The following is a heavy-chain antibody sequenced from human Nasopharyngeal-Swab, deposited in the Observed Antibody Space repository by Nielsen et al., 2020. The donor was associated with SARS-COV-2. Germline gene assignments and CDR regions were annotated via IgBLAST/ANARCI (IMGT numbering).Heavy chain of an antibody. D-gene: IGHD5-24*01. CDR2: IYYSGST. J-gene: IGHJ3*02. V-gene: IGHV4-59*01. Sequence: SETLSLTCTVSGGSISSYYWSWIRQPPGKGLEWIGYIYYSGSTNYNPSLKSRVTISVDTSKNQFFLDLSSVTAADTAVYYCARNKRRDGYNWSALDIWGQGTMVTASS. CDR3: ARNKRRDGYNWSALDI. CDR1: GGSISSYY.